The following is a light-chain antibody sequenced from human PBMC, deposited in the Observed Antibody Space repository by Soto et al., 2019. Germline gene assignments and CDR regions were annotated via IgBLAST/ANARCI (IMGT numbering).Light chain of an antibody. J-gene: IGKJ5*01. Sequence: DIQMTQSPSSLSASVGDRVTITCQASQDISNYLNWYQLKPGKAPKLLIYDASNLETGVPSRFSGSGSGTDFTFTISRLQPEDIATYYCQQYENLPTFGQGTRLEIK. CDR2: DAS. CDR3: QQYENLPT. V-gene: IGKV1-33*01. CDR1: QDISNY.